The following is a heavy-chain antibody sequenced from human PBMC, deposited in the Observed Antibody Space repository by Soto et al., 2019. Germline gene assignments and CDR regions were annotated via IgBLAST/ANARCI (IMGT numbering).Heavy chain of an antibody. CDR3: ARVPRYYYDSAGQYWSREYYFDF. Sequence: QVQLQQWGAGLLKPSETLSLTCAVYGGSFSEYYWTWIRQSPGKGLEWIGEIHHSGSTNYNPSLKSRVTISVDTSRNQFSLKLISVTASDTAVYYCARVPRYYYDSAGQYWSREYYFDFWGQGTLVTVSS. D-gene: IGHD3-22*01. CDR1: GGSFSEYY. J-gene: IGHJ4*02. V-gene: IGHV4-34*01. CDR2: IHHSGST.